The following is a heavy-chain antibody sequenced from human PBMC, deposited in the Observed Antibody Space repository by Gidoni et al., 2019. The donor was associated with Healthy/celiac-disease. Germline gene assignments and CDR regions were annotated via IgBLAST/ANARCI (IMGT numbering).Heavy chain of an antibody. D-gene: IGHD2-2*01. Sequence: QLQLQESRPGLVKPSETLSLTCTVPGGSISSSRSYWGWTRHPPGKGLEWIGSIYYSGSTYYNPSLKSRVTISGDTSKNQVSLKLSSVTAADTAVYYCARQGYCSSTSCPDRPHYYYYGMDVWGQGTTVTVSS. J-gene: IGHJ6*02. V-gene: IGHV4-39*01. CDR1: GGSISSSRSY. CDR3: ARQGYCSSTSCPDRPHYYYYGMDV. CDR2: IYYSGST.